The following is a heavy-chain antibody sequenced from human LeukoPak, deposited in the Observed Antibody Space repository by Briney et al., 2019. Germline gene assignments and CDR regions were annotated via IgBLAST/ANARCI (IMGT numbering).Heavy chain of an antibody. V-gene: IGHV3-9*01. CDR2: ISWNSGSI. Sequence: SGGSLRLSCAASGFTFDDYAMHWVRQAPGKGLEWVSGISWNSGSIGYADSVKGRFTISRDNAKNSLYLQMSSLRAEDTALYYCAKGHYYDSSGGPGDFDYWGQGTLVTVSS. D-gene: IGHD3-22*01. J-gene: IGHJ4*02. CDR3: AKGHYYDSSGGPGDFDY. CDR1: GFTFDDYA.